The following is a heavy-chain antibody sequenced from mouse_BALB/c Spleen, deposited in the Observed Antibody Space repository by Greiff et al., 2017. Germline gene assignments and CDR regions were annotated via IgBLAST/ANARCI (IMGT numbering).Heavy chain of an antibody. J-gene: IGHJ3*01. CDR3: AKGTTANLFAY. Sequence: VQLQQPGAELVKPGASVKLSCKASGYTFTSYWMHWVKQRPGQGLEWIGEINPSNGRTNYNEKFKSKATLTVDKSSSTAYMQLSSLTSEDSAVYYCAKGTTANLFAYWGQGTLVTVSA. D-gene: IGHD1-2*01. CDR1: GYTFTSYW. V-gene: IGHV1S81*02. CDR2: INPSNGRT.